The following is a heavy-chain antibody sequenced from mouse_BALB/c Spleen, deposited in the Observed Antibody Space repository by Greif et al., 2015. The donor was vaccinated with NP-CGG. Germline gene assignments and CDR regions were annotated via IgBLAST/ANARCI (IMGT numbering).Heavy chain of an antibody. CDR1: GYTFTDYN. CDR2: IYPYNGGT. Sequence: VHVKQSGPELVKPGASVKISCKASGYTFTDYNMHWVKQSHGKSLEWIGYIYPYNGGTGYNQKFKSKATLTVDNSSSTANMELRSLTSEDSAVYYCARSPYDYDSYYFDYWGQGTTLTVSS. D-gene: IGHD2-4*01. V-gene: IGHV1S29*02. J-gene: IGHJ2*01. CDR3: ARSPYDYDSYYFDY.